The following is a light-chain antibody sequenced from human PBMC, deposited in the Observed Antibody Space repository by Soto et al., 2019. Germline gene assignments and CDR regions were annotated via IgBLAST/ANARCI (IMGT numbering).Light chain of an antibody. CDR2: GAS. CDR1: QSVSSN. CDR3: QQYNNWRPWT. V-gene: IGKV3-15*01. Sequence: EIVMTQSPATLSVSPGERATLSCRASQSVSSNLAWYQQKPGQAPRLLIYGASTRATGIPARFSGSRSGTEFTLTISSLQSEDFAVYYCQQYNNWRPWTFGQGTKLEIK. J-gene: IGKJ2*02.